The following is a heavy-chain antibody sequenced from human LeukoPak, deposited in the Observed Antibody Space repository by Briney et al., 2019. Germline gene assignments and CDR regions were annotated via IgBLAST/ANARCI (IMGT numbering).Heavy chain of an antibody. D-gene: IGHD7-27*01. J-gene: IGHJ4*02. CDR2: ISGSTGST. Sequence: PGGSLRLSCAASGFTFSNYAMSWVRQAPGKGLEWVSLISGSTGSTYYADSMKGRFTVSRDNSKNTLYLQMNSLRAEDTAVYYCAKEAALGIAYFDHWGQGTLVTVSS. CDR3: AKEAALGIAYFDH. V-gene: IGHV3-23*01. CDR1: GFTFSNYA.